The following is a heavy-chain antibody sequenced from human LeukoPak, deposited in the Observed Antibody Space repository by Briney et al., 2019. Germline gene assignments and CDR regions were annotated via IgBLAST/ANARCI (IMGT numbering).Heavy chain of an antibody. Sequence: GGTLRLSCAASGFTFSNAWMSWVRQAPGKGLEWVGRIKSKTDGGTTDYAAPVKGRFTISRDDSKNTLYLQMNSLKTEDTAVYYCTTSIQLWLNHVDYWGQGTLVTVSS. V-gene: IGHV3-15*01. D-gene: IGHD5-18*01. CDR1: GFTFSNAW. J-gene: IGHJ4*02. CDR3: TTSIQLWLNHVDY. CDR2: IKSKTDGGTT.